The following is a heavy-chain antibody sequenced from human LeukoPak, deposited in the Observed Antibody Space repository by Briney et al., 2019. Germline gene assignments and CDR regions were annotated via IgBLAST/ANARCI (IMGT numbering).Heavy chain of an antibody. Sequence: SETLSLTCAVYGGSFSGYYWSWIRQPPGKGLEWIGEINHSGSTNYNPSLKSRVTISVDTSKNQFSLKLSSVTAADTAVYYCASGVVSDYYDSSGYPLDYWGQGTLVTVSS. CDR3: ASGVVSDYYDSSGYPLDY. CDR1: GGSFSGYY. D-gene: IGHD3-22*01. CDR2: INHSGST. J-gene: IGHJ4*02. V-gene: IGHV4-34*01.